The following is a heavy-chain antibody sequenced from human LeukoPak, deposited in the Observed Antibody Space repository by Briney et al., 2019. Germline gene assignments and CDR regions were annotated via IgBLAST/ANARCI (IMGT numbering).Heavy chain of an antibody. CDR3: ARATTVTGRGYYYGMDV. D-gene: IGHD4-17*01. CDR1: GGSISSYY. J-gene: IGHJ6*02. CDR2: LFDARKV. Sequence: SETLSLTCTVSGGSISSYYWTWIRQPAGKGLEWVGRLFDARKVNYNPSLGGRVTMSMDTSKNQFSLKLSSVTAADTAVYYCARATTVTGRGYYYGMDVWGQGTTVTVSS. V-gene: IGHV4-4*07.